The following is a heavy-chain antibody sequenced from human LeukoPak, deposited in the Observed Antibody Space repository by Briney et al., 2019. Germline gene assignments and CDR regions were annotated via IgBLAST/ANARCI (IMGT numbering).Heavy chain of an antibody. Sequence: PSETLSLTCTVSGGSISSSSYYWGWIRQPPGKGLEWIGSIYYSGSTYYNPSLKSRVTISVDTSKNQFSLKLSSVTAADTAVYYCARVPAAYPTYYYYYYMDVWGKGTTVTVSS. CDR3: ARVPAAYPTYYYYYYMDV. D-gene: IGHD2-2*01. CDR1: GGSISSSSYY. CDR2: IYYSGST. V-gene: IGHV4-39*01. J-gene: IGHJ6*03.